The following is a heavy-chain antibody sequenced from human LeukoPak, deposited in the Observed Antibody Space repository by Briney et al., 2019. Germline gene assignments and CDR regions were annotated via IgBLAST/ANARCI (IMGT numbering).Heavy chain of an antibody. D-gene: IGHD6-19*01. CDR2: VSFDGTKE. Sequence: PGGSLRLSCAASGFSFSAYGMHWVRQAPGKGLEWVAGVSFDGTKEDYADFVKGRFTASRDMTKNTLHLQMSSLRPEDTGLYYCAKDKNDLGWFEPYDSWGQGAPVTVSS. CDR3: AKDKNDLGWFEPYDS. V-gene: IGHV3-30*18. CDR1: GFSFSAYG. J-gene: IGHJ4*02.